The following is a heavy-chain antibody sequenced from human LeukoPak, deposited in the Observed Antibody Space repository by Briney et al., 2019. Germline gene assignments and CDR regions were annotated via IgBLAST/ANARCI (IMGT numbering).Heavy chain of an antibody. D-gene: IGHD3-16*01. Sequence: PGGSLRLSCAASGFTFSSYSMNWVRQASGKGLEWVGRIRGKGFSDPPAYAASVRDRFTISRDDSESTAYLQMNSLKAEDTAVYYCTVPQSGGNWFDPWGPGTQVTVSS. V-gene: IGHV3-73*01. CDR1: GFTFSSYS. CDR3: TVPQSGGNWFDP. CDR2: IRGKGFSDPP. J-gene: IGHJ5*02.